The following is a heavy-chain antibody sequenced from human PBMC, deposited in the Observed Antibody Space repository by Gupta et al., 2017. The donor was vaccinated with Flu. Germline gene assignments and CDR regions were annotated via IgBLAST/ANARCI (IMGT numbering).Heavy chain of an antibody. D-gene: IGHD3-3*01. CDR2: VYYTGSS. J-gene: IGHJ6*02. Sequence: SVNNNNYYWGWIRQSPGKELEWIASVYYTGSSYYKPSLRRRLTVSVDTSKSQFSLMLSSVTAADTAVYYCARIESDFGGRYYGVDVWGQGTTVIVSS. CDR3: ARIESDFGGRYYGVDV. CDR1: SVNNNNYY. V-gene: IGHV4-39*01.